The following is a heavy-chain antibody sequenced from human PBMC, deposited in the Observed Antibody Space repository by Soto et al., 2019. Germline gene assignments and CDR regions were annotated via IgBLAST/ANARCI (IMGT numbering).Heavy chain of an antibody. CDR2: ISYDGSNK. CDR3: ARDLLLAAAGTKDYYYYGMDV. J-gene: IGHJ6*02. D-gene: IGHD6-13*01. CDR1: GFTFSSYA. Sequence: GGSLRLSCAACGFTFSSYAMHWVRQAPGKGLEWVAVISYDGSNKYYADSVKGRFTISRDNSKNTLYLQMNSLRAEDTAVYYCARDLLLAAAGTKDYYYYGMDVWGQGTTVTVSS. V-gene: IGHV3-30-3*01.